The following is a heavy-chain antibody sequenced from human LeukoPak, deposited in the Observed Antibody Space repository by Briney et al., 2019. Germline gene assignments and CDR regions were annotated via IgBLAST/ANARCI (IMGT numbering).Heavy chain of an antibody. D-gene: IGHD3-22*01. J-gene: IGHJ4*02. Sequence: GGSLRLSCAASGFTFSSYAMSWVRQAPRKGLEWVSLISGDGGSTYYADSVKGRFTISRDNSKNSLYLQMNSLRTEDTALYYCAKDEHYYDSSGAYWGQGTLVTVSS. CDR1: GFTFSSYA. CDR2: ISGDGGST. CDR3: AKDEHYYDSSGAY. V-gene: IGHV3-43*02.